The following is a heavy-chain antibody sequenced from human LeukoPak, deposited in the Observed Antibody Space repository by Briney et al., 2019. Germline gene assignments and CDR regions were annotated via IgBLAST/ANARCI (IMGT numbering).Heavy chain of an antibody. CDR2: ISGSGDST. CDR3: AKGPVFCGGDCYYYFDS. Sequence: GGSLRLSCAASGFTFSNYAMRWVRQAPGKGLEWVSGISGSGDSTYYADSVKGRFTISRDNSRDTLDLQMNSLRAEDTALYYCAKGPVFCGGDCYYYFDSWGQGTLVTVSS. V-gene: IGHV3-23*01. CDR1: GFTFSNYA. D-gene: IGHD2-21*02. J-gene: IGHJ4*02.